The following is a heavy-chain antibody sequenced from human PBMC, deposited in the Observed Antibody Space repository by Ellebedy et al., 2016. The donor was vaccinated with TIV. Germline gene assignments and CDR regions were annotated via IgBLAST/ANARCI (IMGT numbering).Heavy chain of an antibody. D-gene: IGHD3-10*01. J-gene: IGHJ4*02. CDR3: ARDSGRRNSWDTDY. V-gene: IGHV3-30*03. CDR2: ISYDANNK. CDR1: GFTFSSYD. Sequence: GESLKISCAASGFTFSSYDMHWVRQAPGKGLEWVALISYDANNKYYADSVKGRFTISRDNSKNTLYLQINSLRAEDTAMYYCARDSGRRNSWDTDYWGQGTQVTVSS.